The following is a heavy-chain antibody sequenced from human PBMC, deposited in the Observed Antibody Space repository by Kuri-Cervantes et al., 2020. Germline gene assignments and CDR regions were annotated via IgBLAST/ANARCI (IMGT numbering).Heavy chain of an antibody. D-gene: IGHD3-9*01. CDR1: GGSISDYY. CDR2: IYYSGSA. Sequence: SETLSLTCTVSGGSISDYYWSWIRQPPGNGLEWIGYIYYSGSADYNPSLKSRVTISVDTSKNQFSLKLSSVTAADTAVYYCASTSDILTGYADYFDYWGQGTLVTVSS. CDR3: ASTSDILTGYADYFDY. J-gene: IGHJ4*02. V-gene: IGHV4-59*01.